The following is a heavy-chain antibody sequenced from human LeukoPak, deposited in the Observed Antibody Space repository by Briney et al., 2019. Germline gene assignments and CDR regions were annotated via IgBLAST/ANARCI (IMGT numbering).Heavy chain of an antibody. Sequence: ASVKVSCKASGYTFTGYYMHWVRQAPGQGLEWRGWINPNSGGTNYAQKFQGRVTMTRDTSISTAYMELSRLRSDDTAVYYCARDLSRDYRNWFDPWGQGTLVTVSS. CDR2: INPNSGGT. CDR1: GYTFTGYY. CDR3: ARDLSRDYRNWFDP. V-gene: IGHV1-2*02. D-gene: IGHD4-17*01. J-gene: IGHJ5*02.